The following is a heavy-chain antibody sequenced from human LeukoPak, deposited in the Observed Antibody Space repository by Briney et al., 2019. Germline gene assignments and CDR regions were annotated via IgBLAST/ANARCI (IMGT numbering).Heavy chain of an antibody. CDR3: ARLRGSSGWYYFDY. Sequence: GGSLRLSCAASGFTFFSYGMHWVRQAPGKGLEWVAVISYDGSNKYYADSVKGRFTISRDNAKNSLYLQMNSLRAEDTAVYYCARLRGSSGWYYFDYWGQGTLVTVSS. CDR2: ISYDGSNK. D-gene: IGHD6-19*01. V-gene: IGHV3-30*03. J-gene: IGHJ4*02. CDR1: GFTFFSYG.